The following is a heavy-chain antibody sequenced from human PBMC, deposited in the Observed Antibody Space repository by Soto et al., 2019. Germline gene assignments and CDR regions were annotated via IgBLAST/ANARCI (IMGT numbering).Heavy chain of an antibody. CDR1: GYTFTGYY. V-gene: IGHV1-2*04. J-gene: IGHJ3*02. Sequence: QVQLVQSGAEVKKPGASVKVSCKASGYTFTGYYMHWVRQAPGQGLEWMGWINPNSGGTNYAQKFQGWVTMTRDTSISTAYMELSRLRSDDTAVYYCARDLGYCSGGSCYAAFDIWGQGTMLTVSS. CDR2: INPNSGGT. CDR3: ARDLGYCSGGSCYAAFDI. D-gene: IGHD2-15*01.